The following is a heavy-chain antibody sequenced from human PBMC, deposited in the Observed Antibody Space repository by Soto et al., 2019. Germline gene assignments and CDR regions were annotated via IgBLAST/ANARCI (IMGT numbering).Heavy chain of an antibody. CDR1: GFTFSSYW. Sequence: QAGGSLRLSCAASGFTFSSYWMSWVRQAPGKGLEWVANIKQDGSEKYYVDSVKGRFTISRDNAKNSLYLQMNSLRAEDTAVYYCARAYSSGWYSWFDPWGQGTLVTVSS. CDR2: IKQDGSEK. D-gene: IGHD6-19*01. CDR3: ARAYSSGWYSWFDP. V-gene: IGHV3-7*03. J-gene: IGHJ5*02.